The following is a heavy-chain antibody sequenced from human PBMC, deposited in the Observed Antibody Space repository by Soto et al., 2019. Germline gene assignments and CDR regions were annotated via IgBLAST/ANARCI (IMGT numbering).Heavy chain of an antibody. Sequence: GGSLRLSCAASELTFSSYAMNWVRQAPGKGLEWVSAITSGGSTNHAESVKGRFTISRDISKNTLYLQMNSLRAADTAIYYCATETSRPDGAFVYWGQGTLVTVSS. CDR2: ITSGGST. CDR1: ELTFSSYA. D-gene: IGHD6-6*01. J-gene: IGHJ4*02. V-gene: IGHV3-23*01. CDR3: ATETSRPDGAFVY.